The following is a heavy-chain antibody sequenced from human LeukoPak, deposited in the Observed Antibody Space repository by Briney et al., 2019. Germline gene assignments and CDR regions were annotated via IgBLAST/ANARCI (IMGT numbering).Heavy chain of an antibody. CDR1: GFTFSSCA. V-gene: IGHV3-15*01. CDR3: AAGTGTSDFDY. CDR2: IKSKTDGGTT. Sequence: GGSLRLSCAASGFTFSSCAMGWVRQAPGKGLECVGRIKSKTDGGTTDYAAPVKGRFTISRDDSKNTLYVQMDSLKTGDTAVYYCAAGTGTSDFDYWGQGTLDTVSS. J-gene: IGHJ4*02. D-gene: IGHD1-7*01.